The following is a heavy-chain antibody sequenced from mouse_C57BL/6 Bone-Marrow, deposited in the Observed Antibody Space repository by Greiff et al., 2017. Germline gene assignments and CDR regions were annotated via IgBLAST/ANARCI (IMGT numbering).Heavy chain of an antibody. D-gene: IGHD1-1*01. CDR3: ARRGFITTVVATSYFDY. J-gene: IGHJ2*01. CDR1: GFTFSDYG. Sequence: EVKVVESGGGLVKPGGSLKLSCAASGFTFSDYGMHWVRQAPEKGLEWVAYISSGSSTIYYADTVKGRFTISRDNAKNTLFLQMTSLRSEDTAMYYCARRGFITTVVATSYFDYWGQGTTLTVSS. V-gene: IGHV5-17*01. CDR2: ISSGSSTI.